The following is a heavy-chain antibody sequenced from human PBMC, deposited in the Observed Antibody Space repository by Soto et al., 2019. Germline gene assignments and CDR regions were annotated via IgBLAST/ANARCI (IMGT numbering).Heavy chain of an antibody. D-gene: IGHD1-1*01. Sequence: PSETLSLTCIVSGGSISSSSYYWGWIRQPPGKGLEWIGSIYYSGSTYYNPSLKSRVTISVDTSKNQFSLNLNSVTAADTAIYYCARVRQGCSANNCYFDPWGQGTQVTVSS. CDR3: ARVRQGCSANNCYFDP. CDR1: GGSISSSSYY. V-gene: IGHV4-39*07. CDR2: IYYSGST. J-gene: IGHJ5*01.